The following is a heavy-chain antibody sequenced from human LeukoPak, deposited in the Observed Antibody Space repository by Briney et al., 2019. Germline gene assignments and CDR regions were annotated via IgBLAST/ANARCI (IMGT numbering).Heavy chain of an antibody. D-gene: IGHD3-10*01. V-gene: IGHV3-21*01. CDR1: GFTFSSYS. J-gene: IGHJ2*01. CDR3: ARDGWLWFGEPQWYFDL. CDR2: ISSSSSYI. Sequence: GGSLRLSCAASGFTFSSYSMNWVRQAPGKGLEWVSSISSSSSYIYYADSVKGRFTISRDNAKNSLYLQMNSLRAEDTAVYYCARDGWLWFGEPQWYFDLWGRGTLVTVSS.